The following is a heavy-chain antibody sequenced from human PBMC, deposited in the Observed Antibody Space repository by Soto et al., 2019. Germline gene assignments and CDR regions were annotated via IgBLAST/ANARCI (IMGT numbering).Heavy chain of an antibody. Sequence: QVQLVQYAGEVKKPRSSLKVSCKASGGTFSSYAISWVRQAPGQGLEWMGGIIPIFGTANYAQKLQDRVTITADESTSTAYMELISLRSEDTAVYYCASQQSVGSRGHSGCGQGTLVTVSS. CDR2: IIPIFGTA. J-gene: IGHJ4*02. CDR3: ASQQSVGSRGHSG. V-gene: IGHV1-69*12. D-gene: IGHD3-22*01. CDR1: GGTFSSYA.